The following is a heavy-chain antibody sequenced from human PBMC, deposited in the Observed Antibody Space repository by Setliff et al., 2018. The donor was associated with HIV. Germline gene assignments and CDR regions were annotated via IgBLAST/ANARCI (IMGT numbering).Heavy chain of an antibody. D-gene: IGHD5-12*01. CDR2: IHYTGSN. Sequence: SETLSLTCTVSGGSVTSGGHYWSWIRQQPGKAPEWIGYIHYTGSNFYNPSLTDRLTISVDTSKNQFSLKLSYVTAADTAVYYCARGGYSRAAWFDSWGQGTLVTVSS. J-gene: IGHJ5*01. CDR1: GGSVTSGGHY. CDR3: ARGGYSRAAWFDS. V-gene: IGHV4-31*02.